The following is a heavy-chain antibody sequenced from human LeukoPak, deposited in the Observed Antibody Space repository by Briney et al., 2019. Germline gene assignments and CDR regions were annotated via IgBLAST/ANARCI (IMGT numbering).Heavy chain of an antibody. D-gene: IGHD3-22*01. Sequence: GGSLRLSCAASGLTFSSYAMSWVRQAPGKGLEWVSAISGSGGSTYYADSVKGRFTIPRDNSKNTLYLQMNSLRAEDTAVYYCAKALYYYDSSGFHWGQGTLVTVSS. CDR3: AKALYYYDSSGFH. V-gene: IGHV3-23*01. CDR1: GLTFSSYA. J-gene: IGHJ4*02. CDR2: ISGSGGST.